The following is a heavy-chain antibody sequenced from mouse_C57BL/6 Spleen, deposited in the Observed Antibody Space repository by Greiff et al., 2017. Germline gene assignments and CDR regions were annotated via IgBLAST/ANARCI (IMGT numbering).Heavy chain of an antibody. CDR3: ARNSYGSGGAMDY. V-gene: IGHV1-9*01. CDR1: GYTFTGYW. CDR2: ILPGSGST. Sequence: QVQLQQSGAELMKPGASVKLSCKATGYTFTGYWIEWVKQRPGHGLAWIGEILPGSGSTNYNEKCKGKATFSADTSSNTAYMKLSSLTTEDSAIYYCARNSYGSGGAMDYWGQGASVTVSS. J-gene: IGHJ4*01. D-gene: IGHD1-1*01.